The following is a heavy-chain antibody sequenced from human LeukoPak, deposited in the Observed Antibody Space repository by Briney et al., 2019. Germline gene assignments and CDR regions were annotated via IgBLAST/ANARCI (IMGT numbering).Heavy chain of an antibody. J-gene: IGHJ3*02. Sequence: SETLSLTCTVSGGSISSYYWSWIRQPAGKGLEWIGRIYTSGSTNYNPSLKSRVTMSVDTSKNQFSLKLSSVTAADTAVYYCARVARFLEWCYAFDIWGQGTMVTVSS. V-gene: IGHV4-4*07. CDR3: ARVARFLEWCYAFDI. CDR2: IYTSGST. D-gene: IGHD3-3*01. CDR1: GGSISSYY.